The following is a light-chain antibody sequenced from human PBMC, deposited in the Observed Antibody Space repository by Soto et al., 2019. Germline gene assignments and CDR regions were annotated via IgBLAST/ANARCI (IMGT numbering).Light chain of an antibody. Sequence: EIVLTQSPATLSLSPGERATLSCRASQSVSSYSAWYQQKPGQAPRLLIYDASSRATGIPARFSGSGSGTDFTLTISSLEPEDFAVYYCQQRTNWPLLTFGGGTKVEIK. J-gene: IGKJ4*01. CDR2: DAS. CDR3: QQRTNWPLLT. CDR1: QSVSSY. V-gene: IGKV3-11*01.